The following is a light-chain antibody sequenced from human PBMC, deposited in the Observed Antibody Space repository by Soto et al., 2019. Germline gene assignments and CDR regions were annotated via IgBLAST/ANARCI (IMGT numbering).Light chain of an antibody. CDR1: QTVRNNY. CDR2: DAS. Sequence: EFVLTHSPGTLSLCPGERATLSCRASQTVRNNYLAWYQQKPGQAPRLLIYDASSRATGIPDRFSGGGSGTDFTLTISRLEPEDFAVYYCQQFCSYPLTFGGGTKVDIK. CDR3: QQFCSYPLT. V-gene: IGKV3-20*01. J-gene: IGKJ4*01.